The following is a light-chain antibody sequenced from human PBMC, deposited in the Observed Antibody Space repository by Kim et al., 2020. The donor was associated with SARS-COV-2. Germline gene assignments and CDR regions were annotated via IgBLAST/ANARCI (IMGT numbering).Light chain of an antibody. Sequence: ALEQTVRIACQGDSLRSYYESWYQQKPGQAPVLVIYGKNNRPSGIPDRFSGSSSGNTASLTITGAQAEDEADYYCNSRDSSGNHWVFGGGTKLTVL. CDR1: SLRSYY. CDR3: NSRDSSGNHWV. V-gene: IGLV3-19*01. CDR2: GKN. J-gene: IGLJ3*02.